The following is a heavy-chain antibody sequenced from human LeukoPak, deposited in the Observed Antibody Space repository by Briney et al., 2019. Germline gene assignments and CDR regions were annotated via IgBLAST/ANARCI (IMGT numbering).Heavy chain of an antibody. Sequence: GGSLRLSCAASGSTFSSYWMSWVRQAPGKGLEWVANIKQDGSEKYYVDSVKGRFTISRDNAKNSLYLQMNSLRAEDTAVYYCARAHTMVRGDSDYWGQGTLVTVSS. J-gene: IGHJ4*02. CDR3: ARAHTMVRGDSDY. D-gene: IGHD3-10*01. CDR1: GSTFSSYW. CDR2: IKQDGSEK. V-gene: IGHV3-7*01.